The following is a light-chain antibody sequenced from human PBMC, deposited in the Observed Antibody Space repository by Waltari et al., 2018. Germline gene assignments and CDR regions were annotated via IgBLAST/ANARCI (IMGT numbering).Light chain of an antibody. CDR2: GAY. V-gene: IGKV3-20*01. J-gene: IGKJ2*02. CDR3: QHYDRSPCI. CDR1: QSISSGS. Sequence: VLTQSPGSLSLSPGERAILPCTASQSISSGSLVWYQQKRGQAPRLVIYGAYRRASGIPDRFSGSGSGTDFTLIISRLEPEDSAVYYCQHYDRSPCIFGQVTNIEIK.